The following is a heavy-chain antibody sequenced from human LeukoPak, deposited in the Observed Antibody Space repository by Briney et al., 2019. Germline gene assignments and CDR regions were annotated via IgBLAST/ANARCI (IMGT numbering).Heavy chain of an antibody. CDR3: ARRASITMIAYFDY. CDR1: GGSFSGYY. CDR2: INHSGST. V-gene: IGHV4-34*01. D-gene: IGHD3-22*01. J-gene: IGHJ4*02. Sequence: SETLSLTCAVYGGSFSGYYWGWIRQPPGKGLEWIGEINHSGSTNYNPSLKSRVTISVDTSKNQFSLKLSSVTAADTAVYYCARRASITMIAYFDYWGQGTLVTVSS.